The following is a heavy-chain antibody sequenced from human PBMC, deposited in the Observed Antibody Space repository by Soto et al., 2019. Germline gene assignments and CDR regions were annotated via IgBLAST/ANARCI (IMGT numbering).Heavy chain of an antibody. J-gene: IGHJ4*02. CDR3: ARTRLCGGDCYSAYYFDF. V-gene: IGHV1-8*01. CDR1: GYTFTNYD. CDR2: MNPSSGNT. Sequence: QVQLVQSGAVVKKPGASVKVSCKASGYTFTNYDINWVRQATGQGLEWMGWMNPSSGNTGYVQKFQGRVTMTRNTSTSTAYMELTSLTSDDTAVYYCARTRLCGGDCYSAYYFDFWGQGALVTVSS. D-gene: IGHD2-21*02.